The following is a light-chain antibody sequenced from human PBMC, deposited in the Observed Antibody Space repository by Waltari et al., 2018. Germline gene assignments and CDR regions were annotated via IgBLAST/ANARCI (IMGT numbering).Light chain of an antibody. CDR3: SSYGGSNNHLV. Sequence: QSALTQPPSASGSPGQSVTISCPGTSSDVGGYDYVSWYQQHPGKAPQLMIYEVSKRPSGVPDRFSGSKSGNTALLTVSGLQAEDDADYYCSSYGGSNNHLVFGGGTKLTVL. CDR2: EVS. V-gene: IGLV2-8*01. CDR1: SSDVGGYDY. J-gene: IGLJ2*01.